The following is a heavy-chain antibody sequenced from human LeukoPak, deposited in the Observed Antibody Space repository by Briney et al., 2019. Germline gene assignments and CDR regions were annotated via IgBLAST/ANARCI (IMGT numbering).Heavy chain of an antibody. V-gene: IGHV4-39*07. CDR3: ARGPGVKRFDY. CDR2: INHSGST. CDR1: SGSVSSGSYY. Sequence: SETLSLTCTVSSGSVSSGSYYWSWIRQPPGKGLEWIGEINHSGSTNYNPSLKSRVTISVDTSKNQFSLKLSSVTAADTAVYYCARGPGVKRFDYWGQGTLVTVSS. J-gene: IGHJ4*02. D-gene: IGHD2-21*01.